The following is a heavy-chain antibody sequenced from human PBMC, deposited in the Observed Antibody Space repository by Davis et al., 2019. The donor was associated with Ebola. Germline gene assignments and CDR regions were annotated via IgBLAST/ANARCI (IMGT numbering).Heavy chain of an antibody. CDR2: INSKIHGGTT. CDR3: TTVHKYGSGSYYEGHY. V-gene: IGHV3-15*01. CDR1: GFTFSNAW. J-gene: IGHJ4*02. Sequence: GESLKPSCAAPGFTFSNAWMRRVRQAPGQGLEWLGRINSKIHGGTTVYAAPVKGRFTISRDDSKDALYLQLHNLKTEDTAVYYCTTVHKYGSGSYYEGHYWGQGTLVTVSS. D-gene: IGHD3-10*01.